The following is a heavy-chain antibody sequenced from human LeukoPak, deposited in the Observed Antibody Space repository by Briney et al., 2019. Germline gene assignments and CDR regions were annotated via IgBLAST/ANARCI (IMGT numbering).Heavy chain of an antibody. V-gene: IGHV3-30-3*01. CDR2: ISYDGSNK. J-gene: IGHJ4*02. Sequence: GGSLRLSCAASGFTFSSYAMHWVRQAPGKGLEWVAVISYDGSNKYYADSVKGRFTISRDNSKNTLYLQMNSLRAEDTAVYYCARDAGYRYGNGLRGFDYWGQGTLVTVSS. CDR1: GFTFSSYA. CDR3: ARDAGYRYGNGLRGFDY. D-gene: IGHD5-18*01.